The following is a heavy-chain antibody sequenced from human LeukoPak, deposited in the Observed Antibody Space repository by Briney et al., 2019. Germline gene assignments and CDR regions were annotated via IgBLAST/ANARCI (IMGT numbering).Heavy chain of an antibody. J-gene: IGHJ4*02. CDR1: GYTFTDFY. CDR2: INPNGGGT. Sequence: GASVKVSCKSSGYTFTDFYIHWARQAPGQGLEWMGWINPNGGGTNYAQKFQGSVTMTRDTSISTAYMELSSLTSDDTAVYSCARGSASGSRYPFDYWGQGTLVTVSS. D-gene: IGHD3-10*01. CDR3: ARGSASGSRYPFDY. V-gene: IGHV1-2*02.